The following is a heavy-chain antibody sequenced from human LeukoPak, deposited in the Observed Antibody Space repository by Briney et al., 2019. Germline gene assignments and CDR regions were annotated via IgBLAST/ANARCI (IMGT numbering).Heavy chain of an antibody. CDR2: ITSGGGSI. Sequence: GSLRLSCTASGFTFSDYSLSWIRQSPGKGLEWISYITSGGGSIFYADSVEGRFTISRDNAENSLYLQLNSLRDEDTAVYYCARWIDGFDVWGQGTMVTVSS. CDR1: GFTFSDYS. CDR3: ARWIDGFDV. V-gene: IGHV3-11*01. J-gene: IGHJ3*01. D-gene: IGHD2-2*03.